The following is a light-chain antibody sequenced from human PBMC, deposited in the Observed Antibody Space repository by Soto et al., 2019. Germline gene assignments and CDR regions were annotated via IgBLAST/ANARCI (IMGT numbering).Light chain of an antibody. CDR1: SSDVGGYDY. V-gene: IGLV2-11*01. CDR3: CSFAGSYTYV. Sequence: QSALTQPRSVSESPGQSVTISCTGTSSDVGGYDYLSWYQQHPGKAPKLMIYDVTKRPSGVPDRFSGSKSGNTASLTISGLQTEDEADYSCCSFAGSYTYVFGTGTKLTV. J-gene: IGLJ1*01. CDR2: DVT.